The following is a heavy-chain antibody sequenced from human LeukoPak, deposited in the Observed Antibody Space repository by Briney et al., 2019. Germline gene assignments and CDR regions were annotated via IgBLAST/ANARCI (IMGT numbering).Heavy chain of an antibody. CDR3: ATQWLRRGIGY. CDR2: VTSSGAGT. V-gene: IGHV3-23*01. D-gene: IGHD5-12*01. J-gene: IGHJ4*02. Sequence: GGSLRLSCAASGFTFSSYDMSWVRQAPGKGLEWVSGVTSSGAGTYYADSVKGRFTISRDNSKNTLYLQMNSLRAEDTAVYYCATQWLRRGIGYWGQGTLVTVSS. CDR1: GFTFSSYD.